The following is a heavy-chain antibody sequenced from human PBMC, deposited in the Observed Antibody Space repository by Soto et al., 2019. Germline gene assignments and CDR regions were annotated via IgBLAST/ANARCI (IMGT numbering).Heavy chain of an antibody. D-gene: IGHD2-15*01. J-gene: IGHJ3*02. CDR3: VREPRYCSGGSCSITGDAFDI. CDR1: GFTVTEIY. Sequence: EVQLVESGGSLVQPGGSLRLSCVASGFTVTEIYMNWVRQAPGKGREWVSVIYNEFTDYADSVRGRFSISTDSSKNELYLQMNSLRAEDSVVYYCVREPRYCSGGSCSITGDAFDIWGQGTMVTVSS. V-gene: IGHV3-66*01. CDR2: IYNEFT.